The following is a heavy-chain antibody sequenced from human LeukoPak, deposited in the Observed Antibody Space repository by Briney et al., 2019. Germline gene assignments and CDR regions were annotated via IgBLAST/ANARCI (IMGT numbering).Heavy chain of an antibody. Sequence: SQTLSLTCTVSGGSISSDNYDWSWIRQPAGKALEWIGRIYTSGSTNYNPSLKSRVTISVDTSKNQFSLKLSSVTAADTAVYYCARGYSGYSRTLGFDNWGQGTLVTVSS. CDR1: GGSISSDNYD. D-gene: IGHD6-13*01. J-gene: IGHJ4*02. V-gene: IGHV4-61*02. CDR3: ARGYSGYSRTLGFDN. CDR2: IYTSGST.